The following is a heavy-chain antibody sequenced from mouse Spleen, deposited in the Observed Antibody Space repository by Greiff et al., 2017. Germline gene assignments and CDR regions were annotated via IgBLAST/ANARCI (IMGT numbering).Heavy chain of an antibody. Sequence: REQSGPGLVAPSQSLSITCTVSGFSLTSYGLDWVRQSPGKGLEWLGVIWGGGSTNYNSALKSRLSISKDNSKSQVFLKMNSLQTDDTAMYYCASCLLYYAMDYWGQGTSVTVSS. V-gene: IGHV2-6*01. D-gene: IGHD6-1*01. CDR3: ASCLLYYAMDY. CDR2: IWGGGST. J-gene: IGHJ4*01. CDR1: GFSLTSYG.